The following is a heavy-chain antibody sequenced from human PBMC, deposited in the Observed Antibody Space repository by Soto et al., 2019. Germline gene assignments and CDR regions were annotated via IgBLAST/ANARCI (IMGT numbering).Heavy chain of an antibody. CDR1: GYTFTGYY. CDR3: ASSGIAARRYYYYGMDV. CDR2: INPNSGGT. J-gene: IGHJ6*02. D-gene: IGHD6-6*01. Sequence: GAAVNVSCKAAGYTFTGYYRHWLRQAPGQGLEWMGWINPNSGGTNYAQKFQGRVTMTRDTSISTAYMELSRLRSDDTAVYYCASSGIAARRYYYYGMDVWGQGPTVTVSS. V-gene: IGHV1-2*02.